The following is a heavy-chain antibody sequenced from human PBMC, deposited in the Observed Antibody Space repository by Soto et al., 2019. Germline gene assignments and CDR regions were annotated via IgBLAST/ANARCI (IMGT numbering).Heavy chain of an antibody. D-gene: IGHD1-26*01. V-gene: IGHV3-48*02. CDR2: ISSSSSTI. Sequence: EVQLVESGGGLVQPGGSLRLSCAASGFTFSSYSMNWVRQAPGKGLEWVSYISSSSSTIYYADSVKGRFTISRDNAKNSLYLQMNSLRDEDTAVYYCARGNEGASQGPSCYFDYWGQGTLVTVSS. CDR3: ARGNEGASQGPSCYFDY. CDR1: GFTFSSYS. J-gene: IGHJ4*02.